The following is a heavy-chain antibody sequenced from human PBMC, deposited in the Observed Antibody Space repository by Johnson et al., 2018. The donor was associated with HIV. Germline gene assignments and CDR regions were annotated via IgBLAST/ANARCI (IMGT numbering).Heavy chain of an antibody. CDR1: GFTFSDYY. J-gene: IGHJ3*02. D-gene: IGHD3-10*01. CDR3: AIGRGEFPRHAFDI. CDR2: ISGSGIDI. Sequence: QVQLVESGGGLVKPGGSLRLSCAASGFTFSDYYMSWIRQAPGKGLEWVSYISGSGIDIYYADSVKGRFTISKDNSRNTLFLHMNSLRADDTAVYYCAIGRGEFPRHAFDIWGQGTMVTVSS. V-gene: IGHV3-11*04.